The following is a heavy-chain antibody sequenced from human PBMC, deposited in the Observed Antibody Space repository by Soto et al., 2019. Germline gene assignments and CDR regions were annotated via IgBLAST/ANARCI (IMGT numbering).Heavy chain of an antibody. CDR3: AAATTWNFHFPY. D-gene: IGHD1-7*01. CDR1: GFTVSRHG. Sequence: QVQMVESGGGVVQPGGSLRLSCAASGFTVSRHGMHWVRQAPGKGLEWVAVIWYDGSNRYYADSVKGRFTISKDNSKNTLYLEMNTLRPEDTAIYYCAAATTWNFHFPYWGQGTQVTASS. J-gene: IGHJ4*02. CDR2: IWYDGSNR. V-gene: IGHV3-33*01.